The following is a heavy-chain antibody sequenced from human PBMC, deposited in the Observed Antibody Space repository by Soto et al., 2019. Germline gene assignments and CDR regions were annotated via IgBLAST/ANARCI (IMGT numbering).Heavy chain of an antibody. CDR2: INPSGGST. Sequence: QVQLVQSGAEVKKPGASVKVSCKASGYTFTSYYMHWVRQAPGQGLEWMGIINPSGGSTSYAQKFQGRVTMTRDTSTSTVYMELSSLRSEDTAVYYCARVVIDYDFWSGLDYWGQGTLVTVSS. J-gene: IGHJ4*02. CDR1: GYTFTSYY. CDR3: ARVVIDYDFWSGLDY. D-gene: IGHD3-3*01. V-gene: IGHV1-46*01.